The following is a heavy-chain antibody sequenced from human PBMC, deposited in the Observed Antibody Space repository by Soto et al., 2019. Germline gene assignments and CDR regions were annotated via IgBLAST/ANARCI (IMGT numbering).Heavy chain of an antibody. V-gene: IGHV3-7*01. CDR3: ARSLDY. Sequence: GGSLRLSXAASGFTFSSYWMDWVRQAPGKGLEWVANINQDGSEKHYVDSVKGRFTISRDGAKNSLYLQMSSLTAEDSALYYCARSLDYWGQGTRVTVSS. CDR1: GFTFSSYW. J-gene: IGHJ4*02. CDR2: INQDGSEK.